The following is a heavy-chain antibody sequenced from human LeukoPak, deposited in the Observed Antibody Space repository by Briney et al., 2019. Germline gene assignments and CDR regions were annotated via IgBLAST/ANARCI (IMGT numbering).Heavy chain of an antibody. V-gene: IGHV3-7*01. CDR3: TRTNVASPGAR. J-gene: IGHJ4*02. Sequence: GGSLRLSCAASGFTFSSYWMTWVRQAPGKGLEWVANIKPDGSEKYYVGSVTGRFTISRDNAMNSLYLHMSSLSAEDTAVYYCTRTNVASPGARWGQGTLVTVSS. CDR2: IKPDGSEK. CDR1: GFTFSSYW. D-gene: IGHD2-21*01.